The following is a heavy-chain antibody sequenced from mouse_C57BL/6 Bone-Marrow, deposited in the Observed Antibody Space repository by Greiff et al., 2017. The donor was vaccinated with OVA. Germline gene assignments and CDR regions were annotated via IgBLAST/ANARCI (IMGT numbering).Heavy chain of an antibody. J-gene: IGHJ1*03. CDR3: ARRRVAGDWYCDV. CDR1: GYTFTNYW. CDR2: IYPGGGYT. D-gene: IGHD1-1*01. Sequence: VQLQQSGAELVRPGTSVKMSCKASGYTFTNYWIGWAKQRPGHGLEWIGDIYPGGGYTNYNEKFKGKATLTADKSSSTAYMQFSSLTSEDSAIYYCARRRVAGDWYCDVWGTGTTVTVSS. V-gene: IGHV1-63*01.